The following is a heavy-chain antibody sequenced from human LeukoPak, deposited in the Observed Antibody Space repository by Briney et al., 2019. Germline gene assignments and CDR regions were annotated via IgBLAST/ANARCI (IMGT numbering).Heavy chain of an antibody. V-gene: IGHV3-48*01. CDR2: ISSSSSTI. CDR1: GFTFSSYS. D-gene: IGHD3-9*01. J-gene: IGHJ4*02. CDR3: ARDHYDILTGYYKSFDY. Sequence: GGSLRLSCAASGFTFSSYSMNWVRQAPGKGLEWVSYISSSSSTIYYADSVKGRFTISRDNAKNSLYLQMNSLRAEDTAVYYCARDHYDILTGYYKSFDYWGQGTLVTVSS.